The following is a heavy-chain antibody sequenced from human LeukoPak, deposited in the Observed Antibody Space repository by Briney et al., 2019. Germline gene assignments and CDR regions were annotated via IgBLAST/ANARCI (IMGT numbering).Heavy chain of an antibody. CDR1: GFTFSNYG. V-gene: IGHV3-23*01. Sequence: PGGSLRLSCAASGFTFSNYGMSWVRPAPGEGLEWVADISDSGGRTTYADSVKGRFTISRDNPKNTLILQMNSLRPEDTAVYFCAKRCFGSRVILVGFHKEAYYFDSWGQGALVTVSS. J-gene: IGHJ4*02. CDR2: ISDSGGRT. CDR3: AKRCFGSRVILVGFHKEAYYFDS. D-gene: IGHD3-3*01.